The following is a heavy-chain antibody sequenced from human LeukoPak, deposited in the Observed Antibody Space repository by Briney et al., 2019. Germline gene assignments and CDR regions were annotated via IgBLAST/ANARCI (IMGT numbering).Heavy chain of an antibody. V-gene: IGHV1-2*02. CDR3: ARDYYDSSGYYYPKDY. CDR2: INPNSGGT. Sequence: ASVKVSCKASGYTFTGYYMHWVRQAPGQGLEWMGWINPNSGGTNYAQKFQGRVTMTGDTSISTAYMELSRLRSDDTAVCYCARDYYDSSGYYYPKDYWGQGTLVTVSS. CDR1: GYTFTGYY. D-gene: IGHD3-22*01. J-gene: IGHJ4*02.